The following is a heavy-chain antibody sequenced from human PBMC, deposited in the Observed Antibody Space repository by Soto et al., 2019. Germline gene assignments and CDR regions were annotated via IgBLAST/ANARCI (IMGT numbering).Heavy chain of an antibody. V-gene: IGHV3-30*01. CDR2: ISYDGSNK. CDR1: GFSFSSYA. CDR3: ARDGGGKRGYSYGLAAYWYFDL. Sequence: QVQLVESGGGVVQPGRSLRLSCAASGFSFSSYAIHWVRQAPGQGPEWVAVISYDGSNKYYADSVKGRFTISRDNSKNTLYLQMNSLRAEDTAVYYCARDGGGKRGYSYGLAAYWYFDLWGRGTLVTVSS. J-gene: IGHJ2*01. D-gene: IGHD5-18*01.